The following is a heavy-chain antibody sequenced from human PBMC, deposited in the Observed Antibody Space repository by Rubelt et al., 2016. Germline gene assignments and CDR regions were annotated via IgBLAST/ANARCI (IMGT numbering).Heavy chain of an antibody. Sequence: QVQLQQWGAGLLKPSETLSLTCAVYGGSFSGYYWSWIRQPPGKGLEWIGEINHSGSTNYNPSLKSRLIMSVDTSKNQFSLKLSSVTAADTAVYYCARDILMVGATLYFDLWGRGTLVTVS. V-gene: IGHV4-34*01. CDR2: INHSGST. D-gene: IGHD1-26*01. CDR3: ARDILMVGATLYFDL. J-gene: IGHJ2*01. CDR1: GGSFSGYY.